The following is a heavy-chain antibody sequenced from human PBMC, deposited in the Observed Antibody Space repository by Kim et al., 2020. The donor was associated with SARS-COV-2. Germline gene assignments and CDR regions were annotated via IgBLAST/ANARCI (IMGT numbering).Heavy chain of an antibody. V-gene: IGHV3-15*01. CDR2: IKSKTDGGTT. Sequence: GGSLRLSCAASGFTFSNAWMSWVRQAPGKGLEWVGRIKSKTDGGTTDYAAPVKGRFTISRDDSKNTLYLQMNSLKTEDTAVYYCTTDLDIVVVQGGMDVWGQGTTVTVSS. D-gene: IGHD2-2*01. CDR1: GFTFSNAW. J-gene: IGHJ6*02. CDR3: TTDLDIVVVQGGMDV.